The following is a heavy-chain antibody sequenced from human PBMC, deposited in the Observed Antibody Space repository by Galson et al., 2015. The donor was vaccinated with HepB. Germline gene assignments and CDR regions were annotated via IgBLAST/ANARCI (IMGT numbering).Heavy chain of an antibody. J-gene: IGHJ5*02. D-gene: IGHD3-3*01. V-gene: IGHV2-5*02. CDR3: AHSMGVLRFLEWSNNWLHP. CDR1: GFSLSTSGVG. CDR2: IYWDDDK. Sequence: PALVKPTQTLTLTCTFSGFSLSTSGVGVGWIRQPPGKALEWLALIYWDDDKHYSPSLKSRVPITKDTSKNQVVLTMTDMDPADTATYYCAHSMGVLRFLEWSNNWLHPWGQGTLVTVSS.